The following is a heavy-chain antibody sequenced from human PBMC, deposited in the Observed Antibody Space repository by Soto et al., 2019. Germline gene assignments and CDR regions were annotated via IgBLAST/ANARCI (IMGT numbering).Heavy chain of an antibody. D-gene: IGHD3-16*01. CDR1: GFPFSDFG. CDR2: IGHDGKNQ. CDR3: ARDLRVGHYFDY. J-gene: IGHJ4*02. Sequence: QVLLGDSGGGVGQPGGSLRLSCVASGFPFSDFGMHWVRQAPGKGLEWVAVIGHDGKNQYYADSLKGRFATSRDNSKNTLYLQMNSLRSEDTAVYYCARDLRVGHYFDYWGQGTLVTVSS. V-gene: IGHV3-33*01.